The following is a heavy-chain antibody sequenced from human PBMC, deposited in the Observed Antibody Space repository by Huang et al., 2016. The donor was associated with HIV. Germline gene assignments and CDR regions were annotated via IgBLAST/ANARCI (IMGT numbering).Heavy chain of an antibody. D-gene: IGHD3-10*01. Sequence: QLQLQESGPGLVKPSETLSLTCTVSDGSISSSSYYWGWIRQPPGKGLEWIATFFYDGKTYDNPSLKSRVTISVDTSKNQFSLNLSSVTAADTAVYYCAAMVRGVISYFDYWGQGTLVTVSS. J-gene: IGHJ4*02. CDR3: AAMVRGVISYFDY. CDR2: FFYDGKT. V-gene: IGHV4-39*01. CDR1: DGSISSSSYY.